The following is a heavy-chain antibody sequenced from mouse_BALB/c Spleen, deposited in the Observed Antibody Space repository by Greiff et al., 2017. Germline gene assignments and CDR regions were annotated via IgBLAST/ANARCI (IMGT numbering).Heavy chain of an antibody. Sequence: QVQLKESGPGLVAPSQSLSITCTVSGFSLTGYGVNWVRQPPGKGLEWLGMIWGDGSTDYNSALKSRLSISKDNSKSQVFLKMNSLQTDDTARYYCARRTGTYAMDYWGQGTSVTVSS. D-gene: IGHD4-1*01. V-gene: IGHV2-6-7*01. J-gene: IGHJ4*01. CDR1: GFSLTGYG. CDR3: ARRTGTYAMDY. CDR2: IWGDGST.